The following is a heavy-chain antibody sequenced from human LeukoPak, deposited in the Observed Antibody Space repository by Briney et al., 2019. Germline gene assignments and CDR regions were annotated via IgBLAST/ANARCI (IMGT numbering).Heavy chain of an antibody. Sequence: SETLSLTCTVSGGSITGYYWSWIRQPPGKGLEWIAYIHYGESTNYNPSLKSRLTISVDTSSNQFSLKVRSLTAADTAIYYCARITRWFDLWGQGTLVTVSS. CDR3: ARITRWFDL. CDR1: GGSITGYY. J-gene: IGHJ5*02. V-gene: IGHV4-59*01. CDR2: IHYGEST. D-gene: IGHD1-20*01.